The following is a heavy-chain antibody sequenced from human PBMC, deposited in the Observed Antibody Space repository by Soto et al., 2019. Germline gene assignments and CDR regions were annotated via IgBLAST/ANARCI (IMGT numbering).Heavy chain of an antibody. J-gene: IGHJ3*02. V-gene: IGHV4-59*01. CDR1: GGSISSYY. CDR2: IYYSGST. CDR3: ARDQPAYDYVWGSYRYNNAFDI. D-gene: IGHD3-16*02. Sequence: QVQLQESGPGLVKPSETLSLTCTVSGGSISSYYWSWIRQPPGKGLEWIGYIYYSGSTNYNPSLKSRVTISVDTSKNQFSLKLSSVTAADTAVYYCARDQPAYDYVWGSYRYNNAFDIWGQGTMVTVSS.